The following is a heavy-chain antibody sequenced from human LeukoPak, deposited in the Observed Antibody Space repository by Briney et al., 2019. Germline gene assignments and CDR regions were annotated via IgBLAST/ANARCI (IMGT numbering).Heavy chain of an antibody. CDR1: GGSFSSSSYY. CDR2: VYYSGST. Sequence: PSETLSLTCTVSGGSFSSSSYYWGWIRQPPGKGLEWIGSVYYSGSTYYNPSLKSRVTISVDTSKNHFSLKLSSVTAADTALYYCARRLRGFDSWGQGTLVTVSS. J-gene: IGHJ5*01. CDR3: ARRLRGFDS. D-gene: IGHD5-12*01. V-gene: IGHV4-39*02.